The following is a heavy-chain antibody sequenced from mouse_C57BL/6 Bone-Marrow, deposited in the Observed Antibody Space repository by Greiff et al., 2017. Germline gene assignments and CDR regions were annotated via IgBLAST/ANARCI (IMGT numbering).Heavy chain of an antibody. D-gene: IGHD3-2*02. CDR1: GYTFTSYW. Sequence: VQLQQPGAELVKPGASVKLSCKASGYTFTSYWLHWVKQRPGQGLEWIGMIHPNSGSTNYNEKFKSKATLTVDKSSSTAYMQLSSLTSEDSAVYYCATDSSGYGHYYAMDYWGQGTSVTVSS. V-gene: IGHV1-64*01. CDR3: ATDSSGYGHYYAMDY. J-gene: IGHJ4*01. CDR2: IHPNSGST.